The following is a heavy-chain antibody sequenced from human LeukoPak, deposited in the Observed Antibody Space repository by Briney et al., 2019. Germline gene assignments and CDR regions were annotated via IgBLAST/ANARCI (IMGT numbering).Heavy chain of an antibody. CDR1: GDXISTYY. CDR3: ARLRGGSYAPDAYFYYGMDV. D-gene: IGHD1-26*01. Sequence: PSETLSLTCTVSGDXISTYYCTWIRQPPGKGLEWLGYIYYSGRTNYNPSLKSRVTISVDTSKNQFSLKLRSVTASDTAVYYCARLRGGSYAPDAYFYYGMDVWGQGTTVIVSS. J-gene: IGHJ6*02. CDR2: IYYSGRT. V-gene: IGHV4-59*08.